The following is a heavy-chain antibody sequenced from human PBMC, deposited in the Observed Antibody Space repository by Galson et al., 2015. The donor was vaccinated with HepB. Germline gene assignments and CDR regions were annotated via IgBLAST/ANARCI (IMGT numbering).Heavy chain of an antibody. CDR1: GFTFSSYS. D-gene: IGHD6-19*01. J-gene: IGHJ1*01. CDR3: ARDKLETVTGTGYFQH. Sequence: SLRLSCAASGFTFSSYSMHWVRRAPGKGLEWVAVISYDGRNKYYVDSVKGRFTISRDNSKNTLYLQMNSLRAEDTAVYYCARDKLETVTGTGYFQHWGQGTLVRVSA. V-gene: IGHV3-30*04. CDR2: ISYDGRNK.